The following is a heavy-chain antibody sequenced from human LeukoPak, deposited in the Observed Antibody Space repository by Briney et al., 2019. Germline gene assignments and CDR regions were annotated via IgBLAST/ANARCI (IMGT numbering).Heavy chain of an antibody. CDR3: ARVGSYHPDAFDI. D-gene: IGHD1-26*01. CDR2: ISGSGGST. CDR1: GFTFSSYA. J-gene: IGHJ3*02. Sequence: GGSLRLSCAASGFTFSSYAMSWVRQAPGKGLEWVSAISGSGGSTYYADSVKGRFTISRDNSKNTLYLQMNSLRAEDTAVYYCARVGSYHPDAFDIWGQGTMVTVSS. V-gene: IGHV3-23*01.